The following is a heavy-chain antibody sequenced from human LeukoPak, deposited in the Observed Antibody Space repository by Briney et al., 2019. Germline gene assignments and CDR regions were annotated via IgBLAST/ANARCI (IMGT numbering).Heavy chain of an antibody. V-gene: IGHV3-23*01. CDR3: AKMQGYFDY. CDR2: ISGRGTT. CDR1: GFSFSTNG. Sequence: GGSLRLSCAASGFSFSTNGMSWVRQAPGKGLEWVSAISGRGTTYYADSVKGRFTISRDNSKYTVSLQMKSLRAEDTAVYHCAKMQGYFDYWGQGTLVAVSS. J-gene: IGHJ4*02.